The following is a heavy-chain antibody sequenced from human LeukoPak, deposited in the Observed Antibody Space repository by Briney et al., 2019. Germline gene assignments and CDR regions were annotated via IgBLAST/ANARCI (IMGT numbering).Heavy chain of an antibody. CDR3: ARDISARDEAWWFDP. J-gene: IGHJ5*02. V-gene: IGHV1-46*01. Sequence: GASVKVSCKAFGYTFTNNFMHWVRQAPGQGPEWMALISPTGSFTAYAQKLQGRVTLTRDLSTSTDYLELRSLRSEDTAVYYCARDISARDEAWWFDPWGQGTLVTVSS. D-gene: IGHD5-24*01. CDR2: ISPTGSFT. CDR1: GYTFTNNF.